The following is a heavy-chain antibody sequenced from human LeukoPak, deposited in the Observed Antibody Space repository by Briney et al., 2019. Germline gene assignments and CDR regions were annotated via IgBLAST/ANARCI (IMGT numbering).Heavy chain of an antibody. Sequence: PGGSLRLSCAASGFTFSSYAMSWVRQVPGKGLEWVSAISGSGGSTYYADSVKGRFTISRDNSKNTLYLQMNSLRAEDTAVYYCAKDLKGSSSSGAFDIWGQGTMVTVSS. V-gene: IGHV3-23*01. J-gene: IGHJ3*02. CDR2: ISGSGGST. CDR3: AKDLKGSSSSGAFDI. D-gene: IGHD6-13*01. CDR1: GFTFSSYA.